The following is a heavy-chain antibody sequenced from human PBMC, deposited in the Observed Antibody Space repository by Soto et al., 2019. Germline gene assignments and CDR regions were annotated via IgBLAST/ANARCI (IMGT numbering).Heavy chain of an antibody. D-gene: IGHD3-3*01. CDR2: ISSSGSTI. CDR3: ARWDRPFWSGFDLSSSTDSPYPTWFDP. Sequence: GSLRLSCAASGFTFSGYYMSWIRQAPGKGLEWVSYISSSGSTIYYADSVKGRFTISRDNAKNSLYLQMNSLRAEDTAVYYCARWDRPFWSGFDLSSSTDSPYPTWFDPWGQGTLLTVSS. J-gene: IGHJ5*02. CDR1: GFTFSGYY. V-gene: IGHV3-11*01.